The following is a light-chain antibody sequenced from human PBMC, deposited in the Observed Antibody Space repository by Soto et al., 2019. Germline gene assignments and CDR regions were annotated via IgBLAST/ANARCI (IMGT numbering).Light chain of an antibody. V-gene: IGLV2-14*03. J-gene: IGLJ1*01. CDR2: DVA. Sequence: QSALTQPASVSDSPGQSITISCTGTSSDVGGSNFVSWYQQHPGKPPKLIIYDVANRPSGVSNRFSGSKSGSTASLIISRLRTEDEADYYCVSYTSRTTYVFGTGTKVTVL. CDR1: SSDVGGSNF. CDR3: VSYTSRTTYV.